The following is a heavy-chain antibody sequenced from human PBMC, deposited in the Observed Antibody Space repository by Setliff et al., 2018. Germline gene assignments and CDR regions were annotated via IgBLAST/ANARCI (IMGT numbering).Heavy chain of an antibody. V-gene: IGHV3-7*01. CDR1: GFAFSGYS. CDR3: ARFTAGDAFDI. D-gene: IGHD5-18*01. Sequence: LRLSCAASGFAFSGYSMTWVRQAPGKGLEWVANIKEDGSEKYYVDSVKGRFTISRDNAKNSLYLQMNSLRAEDTAVYYCARFTAGDAFDIWGQGTMVTVSS. CDR2: IKEDGSEK. J-gene: IGHJ3*02.